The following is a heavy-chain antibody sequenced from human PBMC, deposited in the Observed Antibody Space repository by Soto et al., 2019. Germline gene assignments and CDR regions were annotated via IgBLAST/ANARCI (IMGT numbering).Heavy chain of an antibody. V-gene: IGHV4-61*01. CDR3: ARMLVPAEPKTTWFDP. D-gene: IGHD2-2*01. CDR2: IYYSGST. CDR1: GDSVISGSYY. Sequence: PSGTLSLTCTVSGDSVISGSYYWSWIRQPPGKGLEWIGNIYYSGSTNYNPALKSRVTMSIDTPKNQFSLRLNSMTAADTAVYYXARMLVPAEPKTTWFDPWGQGTLVTVSS. J-gene: IGHJ5*02.